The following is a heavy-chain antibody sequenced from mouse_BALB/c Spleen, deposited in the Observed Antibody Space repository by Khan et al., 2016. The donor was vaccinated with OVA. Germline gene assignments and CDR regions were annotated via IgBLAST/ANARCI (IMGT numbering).Heavy chain of an antibody. CDR1: GYSFTTYY. Sequence: VQLQQSGPELMKPGASVKISCKASGYSFTTYYLHWVMQSHGESLEWIGYVDPFSGGTTYNQKFKGKATLTVDKSSTTAYMHLSNLTSEYSAVYFCIIHCYVAWFTYWGQGTLVTVSA. D-gene: IGHD2-12*01. J-gene: IGHJ3*01. CDR2: VDPFSGGT. V-gene: IGHV1S135*01. CDR3: IIHCYVAWFTY.